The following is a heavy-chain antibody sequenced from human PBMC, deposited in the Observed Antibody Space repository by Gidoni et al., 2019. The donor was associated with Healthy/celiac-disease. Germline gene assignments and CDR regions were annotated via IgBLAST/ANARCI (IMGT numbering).Heavy chain of an antibody. Sequence: QVQLVQSGAEVKKPGSSVKVACKAAGGTFSSSALSWVRQGPGQGLEWMGGIIPIFGTANYAQKSRGIVTITADESTSTAYMELSSLRSEDTAVYYCARDSDGMDVWGQGTTVTVSS. CDR3: ARDSDGMDV. D-gene: IGHD3-10*01. J-gene: IGHJ6*02. V-gene: IGHV1-69*01. CDR1: GGTFSSSA. CDR2: IIPIFGTA.